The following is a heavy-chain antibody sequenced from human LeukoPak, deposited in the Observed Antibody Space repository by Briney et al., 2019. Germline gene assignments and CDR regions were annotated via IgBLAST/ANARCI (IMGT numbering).Heavy chain of an antibody. CDR1: GGSISSGSYY. V-gene: IGHV4-61*02. CDR3: ARTKWELGAFDI. Sequence: SQTLSLTCTVSGGSISSGSYYWSWIRQPAGKGLEWIGRIYTSGSTNYNPSLKSRVTISVDTSKNQFSLKLSSVTAADTAVYYCARTKWELGAFDIWGQGTMVTVSS. D-gene: IGHD1-26*01. J-gene: IGHJ3*02. CDR2: IYTSGST.